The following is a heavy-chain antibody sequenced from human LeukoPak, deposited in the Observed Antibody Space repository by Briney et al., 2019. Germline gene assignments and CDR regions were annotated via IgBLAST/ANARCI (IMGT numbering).Heavy chain of an antibody. CDR2: ISGSGGST. CDR1: GLTGSHNY. J-gene: IGHJ4*02. Sequence: QTGGSLRLSCAASGLTGSHNYVSWVRQAPGKGLEWVSAISGSGGSTYYADSVKGRFTISRDNSKNTQYLQMNSLRAEDTAVYYCAKNLIWELLQPSADYWGQGTLVTVSS. V-gene: IGHV3-23*01. D-gene: IGHD1-26*01. CDR3: AKNLIWELLQPSADY.